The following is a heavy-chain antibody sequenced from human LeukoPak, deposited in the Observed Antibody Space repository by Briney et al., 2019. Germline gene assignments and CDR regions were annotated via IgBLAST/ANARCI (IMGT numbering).Heavy chain of an antibody. CDR2: IHPSSGSS. CDR3: ARDSSTSSLADP. V-gene: IGHV1-46*01. Sequence: ASVKVSCKASGYTFTRYYMHWVRQAPGQGLEWMGIIHPSSGSSSYAQKFEGRVTLTRDTSTSTVYMELISLRSEDTAAYYCARDSSTSSLADPWGQGTLVTVSS. CDR1: GYTFTRYY. D-gene: IGHD2-2*01. J-gene: IGHJ5*02.